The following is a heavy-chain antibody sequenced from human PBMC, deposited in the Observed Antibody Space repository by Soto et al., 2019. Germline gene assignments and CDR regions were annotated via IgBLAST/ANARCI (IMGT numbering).Heavy chain of an antibody. J-gene: IGHJ6*02. CDR1: GDTFTSNY. D-gene: IGHD2-21*01. V-gene: IGHV1-46*01. CDR3: ASRVLCDMDV. CDR2: INPSSGAT. Sequence: QEQLVQSGAEVKEPGASLKVSCKASGDTFTSNYIHWVRQAPGQGLEWMGRINPSSGATLYAQKFQGRPTLTTDTSTSTVYMDLNSLKSEYSAVYYCASRVLCDMDVWGQGTTVTVSS.